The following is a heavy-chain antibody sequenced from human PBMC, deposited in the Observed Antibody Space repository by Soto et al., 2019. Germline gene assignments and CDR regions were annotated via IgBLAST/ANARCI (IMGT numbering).Heavy chain of an antibody. CDR2: IYHSGST. CDR3: ARGIAVAGRWGGDAFDI. Sequence: SLTCAVSGGSISSSNWWSWVRQPPGKGLEWIGEIYHSGSTNYNPSLKSRATISVDKSKNQFSLKLSSVTAADTAVYYCARGIAVAGRWGGDAFDIWGQGTMVTVSS. V-gene: IGHV4-4*02. D-gene: IGHD6-19*01. J-gene: IGHJ3*02. CDR1: GGSISSSNW.